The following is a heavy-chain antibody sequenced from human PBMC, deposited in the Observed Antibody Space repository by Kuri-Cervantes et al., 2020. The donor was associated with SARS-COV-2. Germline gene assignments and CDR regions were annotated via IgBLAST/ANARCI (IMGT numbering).Heavy chain of an antibody. Sequence: ESLKISCTVSGGSISSSSYYWGWIRQPPGKGLEWIGSIYYSGSTYYNPSLKSRVTISVDTSKNQFSLKLSSVTAADTAVYYCARHGYSYGSLGYWGQGTLVTVSS. J-gene: IGHJ4*02. CDR1: GGSISSSSYY. CDR3: ARHGYSYGSLGY. V-gene: IGHV4-39*01. CDR2: IYYSGST. D-gene: IGHD5-18*01.